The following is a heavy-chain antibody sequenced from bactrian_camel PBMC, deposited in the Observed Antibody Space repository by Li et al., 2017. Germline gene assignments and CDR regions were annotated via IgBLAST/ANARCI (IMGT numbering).Heavy chain of an antibody. Sequence: HVQLVESGGGLVQPGESLKLSCAASGFTFSTYYMTWVRQAPGKGLEWVSTIYSDGTKTHYTDSVKGRFAISRDNAKNTLYLQMNSLRADDTAMYYCAIGLFADFGLGRGTQVTVS. V-gene: IGHV3-2*01. CDR1: GFTFSTYY. D-gene: IGHD5*01. CDR2: IYSDGTKT. J-gene: IGHJ4*01.